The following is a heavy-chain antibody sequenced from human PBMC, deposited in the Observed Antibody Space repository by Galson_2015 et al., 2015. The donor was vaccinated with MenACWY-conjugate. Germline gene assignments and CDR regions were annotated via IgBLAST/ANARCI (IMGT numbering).Heavy chain of an antibody. D-gene: IGHD1-26*01. J-gene: IGHJ1*01. V-gene: IGHV3-21*01. Sequence: SLRLSCAASGFTFSSYSMHWIRQPPGKELEWVSSISSSGSHIYYADSVKGRFTISRDNAKNSLYLQMNSLRAEDTAVYYCARMGNSGTYFYLWGQGTLVTVSS. CDR3: ARMGNSGTYFYL. CDR1: GFTFSSYS. CDR2: ISSSGSHI.